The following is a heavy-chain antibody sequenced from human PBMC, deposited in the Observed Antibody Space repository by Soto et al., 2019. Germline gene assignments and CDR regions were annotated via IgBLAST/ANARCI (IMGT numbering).Heavy chain of an antibody. V-gene: IGHV4-34*01. CDR1: GGSFSGYY. CDR3: ARAQNYRYYYYYYMDV. D-gene: IGHD3-10*01. CDR2: INHSGST. Sequence: QVQLQQWGAGLLKPSETLSLTCAVYGGSFSGYYWSWIRQPPVKGLGWIGEINHSGSTNYNPSIKSGVTRSVDTSKNQFSLTLSSVTAADTDVYYCARAQNYRYYYYYYMDVWGKGTTVTVSS. J-gene: IGHJ6*03.